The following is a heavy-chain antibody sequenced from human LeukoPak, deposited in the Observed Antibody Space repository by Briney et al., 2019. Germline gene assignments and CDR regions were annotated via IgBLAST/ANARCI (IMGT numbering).Heavy chain of an antibody. D-gene: IGHD3-9*01. J-gene: IGHJ4*02. Sequence: GGSLRLSCAASGFTFSSYSMNWVRQAPGKGLEWVSYISSSSSTIYYADSVKGRFTISRDNAKNSLYLQMNSLRAEDTAVYYCARVGYDILTGPDYWGQGTLVTVSS. V-gene: IGHV3-48*04. CDR1: GFTFSSYS. CDR2: ISSSSSTI. CDR3: ARVGYDILTGPDY.